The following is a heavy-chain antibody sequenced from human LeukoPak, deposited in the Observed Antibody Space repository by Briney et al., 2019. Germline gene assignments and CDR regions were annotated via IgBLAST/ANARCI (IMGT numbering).Heavy chain of an antibody. V-gene: IGHV3-11*01. CDR3: ARDQSDYDILTGLNWFDP. D-gene: IGHD3-9*01. Sequence: GGSLRLSCAASGFTFSDYYMSWIRRAPGKGLEWVSYISSSGSTIYYADSVKGRFTISRDNAKNSLYLQMNSLRAEDTAVYYCARDQSDYDILTGLNWFDPWGQGTLVTVSS. J-gene: IGHJ5*02. CDR1: GFTFSDYY. CDR2: ISSSGSTI.